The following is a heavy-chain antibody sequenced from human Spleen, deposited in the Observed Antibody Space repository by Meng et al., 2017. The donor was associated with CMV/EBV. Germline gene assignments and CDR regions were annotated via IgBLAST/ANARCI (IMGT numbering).Heavy chain of an antibody. D-gene: IGHD1-26*01. CDR2: INSDGSST. Sequence: GGSLRLSCAASGFTFSSHWMHWVRQVPGKGLVWVSRINSDGSSTNYADSVKGRFTISRDNAKNSLYLQMNSLRAEDMALYYCAKGSGSYGDYYYYGMDVWGQGATVTVSS. V-gene: IGHV3-74*01. CDR3: AKGSGSYGDYYYYGMDV. J-gene: IGHJ6*02. CDR1: GFTFSSHW.